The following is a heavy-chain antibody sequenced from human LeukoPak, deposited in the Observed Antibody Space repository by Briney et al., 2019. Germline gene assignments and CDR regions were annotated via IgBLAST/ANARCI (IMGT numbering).Heavy chain of an antibody. V-gene: IGHV3-30*02. J-gene: IGHJ3*02. CDR1: GFTFSSYG. D-gene: IGHD3-10*01. CDR2: IRYDGSNK. Sequence: TGGSLRLSCAASGFTFSSYGMHWVRQAPGKGLEWVAFIRYDGSNKYYADSVKGRFTISRDNSKNTLYLQMNSLRAEDTAVYYCAKLGDPHLYGSGSTDAFDIWGQGTMVTVSS. CDR3: AKLGDPHLYGSGSTDAFDI.